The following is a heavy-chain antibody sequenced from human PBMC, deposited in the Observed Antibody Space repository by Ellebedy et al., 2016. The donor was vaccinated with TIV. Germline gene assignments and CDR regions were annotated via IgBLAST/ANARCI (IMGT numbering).Heavy chain of an antibody. CDR3: ARDEMPPPIAAAGDYYYYGMDV. CDR1: GFTFSSYS. J-gene: IGHJ6*02. V-gene: IGHV3-48*01. Sequence: GESLKISCAASGFTFSSYSMNWVRQAPGKGLEWVSYISSGRSTIYYADSVKGRFTISRDTSKNTLYLQMNSLRAEETAVYYCARDEMPPPIAAAGDYYYYGMDVWGQGTTVTVSS. D-gene: IGHD6-13*01. CDR2: ISSGRSTI.